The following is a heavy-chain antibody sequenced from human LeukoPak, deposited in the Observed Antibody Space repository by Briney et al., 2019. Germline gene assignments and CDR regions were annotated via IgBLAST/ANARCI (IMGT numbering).Heavy chain of an antibody. V-gene: IGHV4-38-2*02. CDR2: IYHSGST. CDR1: GYSISSGYY. D-gene: IGHD5-12*01. J-gene: IGHJ3*02. CDR3: ARGTSYDLDAFDI. Sequence: SETLSLTCTVSGYSISSGYYWGWIRQPPGKGLEWIGSIYHSGSTYYNPSLKSRVTISVDTSKNQFSLKLSSVTAADTAVYYCARGTSYDLDAFDIWGQGTMVTVSS.